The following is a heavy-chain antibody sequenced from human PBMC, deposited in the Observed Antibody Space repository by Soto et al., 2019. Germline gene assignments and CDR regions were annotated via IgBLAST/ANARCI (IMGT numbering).Heavy chain of an antibody. CDR1: GGTISGYY. V-gene: IGHV4-4*07. J-gene: IGHJ5*02. D-gene: IGHD3-3*01. CDR2: IYSSGNT. CDR3: ARGQRFSDWFDP. Sequence: SETRSLTCSVSGGTISGYYWTWIRQPAGKGLEWIGRIYSSGNTKYNPSLQSRVTMSLDTSNNQFSLRLTSVTAADTAVYYCARGQRFSDWFDPWGQGTSVTVSS.